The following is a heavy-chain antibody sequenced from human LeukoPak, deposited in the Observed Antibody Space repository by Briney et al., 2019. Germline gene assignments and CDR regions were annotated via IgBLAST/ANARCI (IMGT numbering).Heavy chain of an antibody. CDR3: VRDLGYCSSTSCRYFDC. D-gene: IGHD2-2*01. CDR1: GGSISSGGYY. CDR2: IYYSGST. V-gene: IGHV4-31*03. J-gene: IGHJ4*02. Sequence: SETLSLTCTVSGGSISSGGYYWSWTRQYPGKGLEWIGYIYYSGSTYYNPSLKSRVTISIDTSKNHFSLKLSSVTAADTAIYYCVRDLGYCSSTSCRYFDCWGQGTLVTVSS.